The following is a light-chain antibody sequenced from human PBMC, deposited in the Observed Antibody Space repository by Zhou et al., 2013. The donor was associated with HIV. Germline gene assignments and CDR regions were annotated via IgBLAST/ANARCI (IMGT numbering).Light chain of an antibody. CDR2: AAS. J-gene: IGKJ1*01. V-gene: IGKV3-20*01. CDR3: QQYGGSAWS. Sequence: EVVMTQSPATLSVSPGETATLSCRASHSVGSHLAWYRQIPGQAPRLLIYAASTRATGIPARFSGSGSGTDFTLTITRLEPEDFAVYYCQQYGGSAWSFGQGTKVEIK. CDR1: HSVGSH.